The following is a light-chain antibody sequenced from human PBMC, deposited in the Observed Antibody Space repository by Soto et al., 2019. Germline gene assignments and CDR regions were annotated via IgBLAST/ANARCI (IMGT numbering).Light chain of an antibody. CDR3: QQYGSSPLT. CDR1: QSVSSSY. V-gene: IGKV3-20*01. J-gene: IGKJ5*01. Sequence: EIVLTQSPGTLSLSPGERATLSCRASQSVSSSYVVWHQQKPGQAPRLLIYAASRRATGIPDRFSGSGAGTDFTLTISRLEPEDFAVYYCQQYGSSPLTFGQGTRLEIK. CDR2: AAS.